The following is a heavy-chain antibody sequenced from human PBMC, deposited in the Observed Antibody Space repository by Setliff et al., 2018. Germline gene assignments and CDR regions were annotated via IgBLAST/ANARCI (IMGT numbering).Heavy chain of an antibody. CDR3: ARAHRYFSEKKGEGEEKGREEGEG. D-gene: IGHD3-16*01. Sequence: SLLLSFSSSFFPFSSSFMSFVRQAPVPFLSFFSSLPLPGGRIGYADPMKGRFTISRDNAKNSLYLQMNSLGAEDTALYYCARAHRYFSEKKGEGEEKGREEGEGGGKG. V-gene: IGHV3-20*03. CDR1: FFPFSSSF. CDR2: LPLPGGRI. J-gene: IGHJ6*03.